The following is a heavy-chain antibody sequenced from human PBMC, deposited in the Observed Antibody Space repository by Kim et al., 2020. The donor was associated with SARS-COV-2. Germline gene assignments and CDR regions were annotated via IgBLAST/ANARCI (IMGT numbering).Heavy chain of an antibody. V-gene: IGHV4-4*02. D-gene: IGHD1-26*01. CDR3: AGLPRGTPGKKGIVAYSD. CDR2: IYHSGST. CDR1: GGSISSSNW. J-gene: IGHJ4*02. Sequence: SETLSLTCAVSGGSISSSNWWSWVRQPPGKGLEWIGEIYHSGSTNYNPSLKSRVTISVDKSKNQFSLKLSSVTAADTAVYYCAGLPRGTPGKKGIVAYSDWGQGTLVTVSS.